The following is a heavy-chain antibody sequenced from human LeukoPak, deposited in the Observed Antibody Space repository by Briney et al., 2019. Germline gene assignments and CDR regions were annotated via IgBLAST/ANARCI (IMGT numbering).Heavy chain of an antibody. CDR1: GFTFSSYW. V-gene: IGHV3-74*01. J-gene: IGHJ4*01. CDR3: ARGRTYYYGSGSYDFDY. CDR2: INTDGSST. Sequence: GGSLRLSCAASGFTFSSYWMHWVRQAPGKGLVWVSRINTDGSSTSYADSVKGRFTISRDNAKNTLYLQMNSLRAEDTAVYYCARGRTYYYGSGSYDFDYWGQEPWSPSPQ. D-gene: IGHD3-10*01.